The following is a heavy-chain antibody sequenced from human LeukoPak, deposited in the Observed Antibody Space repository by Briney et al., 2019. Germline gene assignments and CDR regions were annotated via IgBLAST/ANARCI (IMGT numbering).Heavy chain of an antibody. CDR2: TGTSGDTT. V-gene: IGHV3-23*01. J-gene: IGHJ5*01. CDR1: GFTFSSYV. CDR3: AKGAGSGLNWFDS. Sequence: QSGGSLRLSCAASGFTFSSYVMSWVRQAPGKGLEWVSGTGTSGDTTYYADSVKGRFTISRDNSKNTLYLQMNSLRAEDTAVYNCAKGAGSGLNWFDSWGQGTLVTVSS. D-gene: IGHD3-22*01.